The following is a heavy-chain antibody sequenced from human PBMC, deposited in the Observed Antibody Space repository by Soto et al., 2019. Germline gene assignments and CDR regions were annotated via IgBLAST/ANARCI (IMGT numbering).Heavy chain of an antibody. CDR1: GFTVSSNY. CDR3: ARSPYYYDNSGCLDY. CDR2: IYSGGST. Sequence: PGGSLRLSCAASGFTVSSNYMSWVRQGPGKGLEWVSVIYSGGSTYYADSVKGRFTISRDNSKNTVYLQMNSLRAEDTAVYYCARSPYYYDNSGCLDYWGQGTLVTVAS. V-gene: IGHV3-66*01. J-gene: IGHJ4*02. D-gene: IGHD3-22*01.